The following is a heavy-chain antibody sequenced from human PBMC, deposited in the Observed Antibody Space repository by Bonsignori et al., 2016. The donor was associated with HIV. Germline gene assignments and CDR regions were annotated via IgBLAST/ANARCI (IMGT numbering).Heavy chain of an antibody. D-gene: IGHD4-17*01. CDR1: GLNFSNYG. V-gene: IGHV3-30*02. CDR3: SAGDYIGPFEY. CDR2: IRNDGVNG. J-gene: IGHJ4*02. Sequence: GGSLRLSCTTSGLNFSNYGMNWVRQAPGKGLEWVAWIRNDGVNGYVLESVEGRFTISRDNSKNSVYLQINSLRPEDTAVYYASAGDYIGPFEYWGRGTLVTVSS.